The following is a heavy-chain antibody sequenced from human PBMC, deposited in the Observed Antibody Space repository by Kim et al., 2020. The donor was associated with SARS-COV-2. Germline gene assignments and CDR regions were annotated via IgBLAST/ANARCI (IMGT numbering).Heavy chain of an antibody. V-gene: IGHV3-53*01. CDR2: IRTGGTT. J-gene: IGHJ5*02. Sequence: GGSLRLSCAASGFTVNSDYMSWLRQAPGKGLEWVSVIRTGGTTVYADSVRGRFSISRDTSMNTLYLEMNNLGAEDTAVYYCARYSGRQGWFDPWGQGTLVTVSS. CDR3: ARYSGRQGWFDP. CDR1: GFTVNSDY. D-gene: IGHD1-26*01.